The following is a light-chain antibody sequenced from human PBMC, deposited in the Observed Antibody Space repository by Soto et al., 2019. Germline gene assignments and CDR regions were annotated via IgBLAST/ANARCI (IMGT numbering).Light chain of an antibody. V-gene: IGLV2-23*01. J-gene: IGLJ1*01. Sequence: QSGLTQPACVSGSPVQSITISCTGTSSDVGSYNLVSWYQQHPGKAPKLMIYEGSKRPSGVSNRFSGSKSGNTASLTISGLQAEDEADYYCCSYAGSSTPYVFGTGTKVPVL. CDR2: EGS. CDR1: SSDVGSYNL. CDR3: CSYAGSSTPYV.